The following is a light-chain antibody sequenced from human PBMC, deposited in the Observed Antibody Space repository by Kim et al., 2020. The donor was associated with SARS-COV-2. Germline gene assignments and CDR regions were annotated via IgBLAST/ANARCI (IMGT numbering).Light chain of an antibody. Sequence: DIQMTQSPSSLSATVGDRVTITCQASQDISNYLNWYQQKPGKAPKLLINDASNLETGVQSRFSGSGSGTDFTFTISSLQPEDIATYYCQQYDNLPPGVTFGPGTKVDIK. CDR2: DAS. CDR3: QQYDNLPPGVT. V-gene: IGKV1-33*01. CDR1: QDISNY. J-gene: IGKJ3*01.